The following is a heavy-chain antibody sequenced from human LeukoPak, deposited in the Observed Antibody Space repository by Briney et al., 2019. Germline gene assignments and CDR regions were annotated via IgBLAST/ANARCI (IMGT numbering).Heavy chain of an antibody. CDR3: ARGLDYGDCLDY. J-gene: IGHJ4*02. CDR1: GGSFSGYY. D-gene: IGHD4-17*01. Sequence: PSETLSLTCAVYGGSFSGYYWSWIRQPPGKGLEWIGEINHSGSTYYNPSLKSRVTISVDTSKNQFSLKLSSVTAADTAVYYCARGLDYGDCLDYWGQGTLVTVSS. CDR2: INHSGST. V-gene: IGHV4-34*01.